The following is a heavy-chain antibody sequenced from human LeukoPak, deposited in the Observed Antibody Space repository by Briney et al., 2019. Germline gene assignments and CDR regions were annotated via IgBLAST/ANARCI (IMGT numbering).Heavy chain of an antibody. CDR1: GGTFSSYA. Sequence: EASVKVSCKASGGTFSSYAISWVRQAPGQGLEWMGGIIPIFGTANYAQKFQGRVTITADESTSTAYMELSSLRSEDTAVYYCAAQPSIFGVVTPGYGMDVWGQGTTVTVSS. CDR3: AAQPSIFGVVTPGYGMDV. D-gene: IGHD3-3*01. V-gene: IGHV1-69*13. CDR2: IIPIFGTA. J-gene: IGHJ6*02.